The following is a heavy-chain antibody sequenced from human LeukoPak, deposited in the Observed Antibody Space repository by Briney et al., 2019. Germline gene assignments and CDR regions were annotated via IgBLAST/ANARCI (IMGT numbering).Heavy chain of an antibody. CDR2: INHSGST. CDR3: ARGPSGWYHISWFDP. D-gene: IGHD6-19*01. Sequence: SETLSLTCAVYGGSFSGYYWSWIRQPPRKGLEWIGEINHSGSTNYNPSLKSRVTISVDTSKNQFSLKLSSVTAADTAVYYCARGPSGWYHISWFDPWGQGTLVTVSS. CDR1: GGSFSGYY. J-gene: IGHJ5*02. V-gene: IGHV4-34*01.